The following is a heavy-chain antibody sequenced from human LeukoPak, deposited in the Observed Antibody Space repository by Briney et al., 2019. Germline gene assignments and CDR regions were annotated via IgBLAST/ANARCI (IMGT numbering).Heavy chain of an antibody. V-gene: IGHV1-2*02. D-gene: IGHD3-10*01. J-gene: IGHJ4*02. Sequence: ASVKVFCKTSGYTFTGNYIHWVRQAPGQGLEWMGWISPNSGGTHYSQKFQGRVTMTRDTSMSTAYMELNSLTSDDTAVYYCARDGYYGSGSYFRRYFDYWGQGTLVTVSS. CDR2: ISPNSGGT. CDR3: ARDGYYGSGSYFRRYFDY. CDR1: GYTFTGNY.